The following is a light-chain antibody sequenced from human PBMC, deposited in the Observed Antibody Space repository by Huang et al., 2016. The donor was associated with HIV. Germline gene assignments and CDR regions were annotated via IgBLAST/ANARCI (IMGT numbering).Light chain of an antibody. CDR2: GVS. CDR1: PGVGDN. Sequence: EIVMTQSLATLSVSPGERATLSCRASPGVGDNLAWYQQKPGQAPRLRIYGVSTRATNVPPRFSGSGSGTDFTLTISSLQSEDFALYYCQHYYNLPYTFGQGTRLETK. J-gene: IGKJ2*01. V-gene: IGKV3-15*01. CDR3: QHYYNLPYT.